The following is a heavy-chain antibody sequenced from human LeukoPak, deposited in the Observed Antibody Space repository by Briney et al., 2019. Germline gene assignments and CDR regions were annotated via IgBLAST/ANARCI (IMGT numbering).Heavy chain of an antibody. Sequence: GGSLRLSCATSGFTFSSYWMSWVRQAPGKGLEWVANIKQDGSEKYYVDSVKGRFTISRDNAKNSLYLQMNSLSADDTALYYCARFDAGGYWGQGTLVTVSS. J-gene: IGHJ4*02. CDR2: IKQDGSEK. CDR3: ARFDAGGY. D-gene: IGHD2-15*01. CDR1: GFTFSSYW. V-gene: IGHV3-7*01.